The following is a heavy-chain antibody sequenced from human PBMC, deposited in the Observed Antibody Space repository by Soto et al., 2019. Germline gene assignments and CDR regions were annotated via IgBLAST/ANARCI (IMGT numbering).Heavy chain of an antibody. CDR1: GGTFSSYT. CDR3: AHSGSRYSSGWNYYYYYMDV. CDR2: IIPILGIA. J-gene: IGHJ6*03. V-gene: IGHV1-69*02. D-gene: IGHD6-19*01. Sequence: SVKVSCKASGGTFSSYTISWVRQAPGQGLEWMGRIIPILGIANYAQKFQGRVTITADKSTSTAYMELSSLRSEDTAVYYCAHSGSRYSSGWNYYYYYMDVWGKGTTVTVSS.